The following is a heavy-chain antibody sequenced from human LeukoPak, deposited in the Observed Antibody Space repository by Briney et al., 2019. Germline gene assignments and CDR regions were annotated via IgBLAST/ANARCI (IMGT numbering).Heavy chain of an antibody. J-gene: IGHJ4*02. CDR3: ARHGEGYDILTGYAL. Sequence: GESLKISCKGSGYSFTSYWIGWVRQMPGKGLEWMGIIYPGDSDTRYSPSSQGQVTISADKSIGTAYLQWSSLKASDTAMYYCARHGEGYDILTGYALWGQGTLVTVSS. V-gene: IGHV5-51*01. D-gene: IGHD3-9*01. CDR2: IYPGDSDT. CDR1: GYSFTSYW.